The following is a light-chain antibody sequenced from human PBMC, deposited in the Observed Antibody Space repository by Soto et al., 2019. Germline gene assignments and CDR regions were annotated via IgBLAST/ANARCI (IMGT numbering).Light chain of an antibody. Sequence: DVKMSQSPSSLSAYVGDRVTITCRASQDISSSLAWYQQKPGKAPKLLIYGASTLQSGVPSRFSGSGSGTDFTLTISSLQPEDFATYYCQQLNSYPRITFGQRTRLAIK. V-gene: IGKV1-9*01. CDR2: GAS. J-gene: IGKJ5*01. CDR3: QQLNSYPRIT. CDR1: QDISSS.